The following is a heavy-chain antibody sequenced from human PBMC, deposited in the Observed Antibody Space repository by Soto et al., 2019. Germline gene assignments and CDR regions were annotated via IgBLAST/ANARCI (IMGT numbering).Heavy chain of an antibody. CDR2: IYYSGST. CDR1: GGSISSGDYY. Sequence: SETLSLTCTVSGGSISSGDYYWSWIRQPPGKGLEWIGYIYYSGSTYYNPSLKSRVTISVDTSKNQFSLKLSSVTAADTAVYYCATYYHDRSGYYYFDYWCQAILVTVSS. J-gene: IGHJ4*02. V-gene: IGHV4-30-4*01. D-gene: IGHD3-22*01. CDR3: ATYYHDRSGYYYFDY.